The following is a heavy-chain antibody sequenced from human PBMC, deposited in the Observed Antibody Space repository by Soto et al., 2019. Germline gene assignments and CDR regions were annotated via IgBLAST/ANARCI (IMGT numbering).Heavy chain of an antibody. J-gene: IGHJ5*01. D-gene: IGHD2-21*02. CDR1: GGSMSNYY. CDR3: AREAGNCGGDCHQFDS. V-gene: IGHV4-59*12. Sequence: SETLSLTCTVSGGSMSNYYWSWIRQPPGKGLEWIGYVYYSGNTKYNASLQSRATISIDRSKNQFSLRLTSVTAADTAVYYCAREAGNCGGDCHQFDSWGQGALVTAPQ. CDR2: VYYSGNT.